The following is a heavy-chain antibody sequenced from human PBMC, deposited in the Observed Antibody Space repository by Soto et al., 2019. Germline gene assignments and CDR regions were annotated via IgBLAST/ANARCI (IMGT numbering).Heavy chain of an antibody. J-gene: IGHJ4*02. Sequence: QVQLVESGGGVVQPGRSLRLSCTGSGFTFSSYGIHWVRQAPGKGLEWVATISYDGIYKYTADSVNGRSIISRDNSKTAVHLQMNSLRAEDTAVYYCAKEDHGTIAVAGTPADYWGQGTPVTVSS. CDR2: ISYDGIYK. V-gene: IGHV3-30*18. D-gene: IGHD6-19*01. CDR3: AKEDHGTIAVAGTPADY. CDR1: GFTFSSYG.